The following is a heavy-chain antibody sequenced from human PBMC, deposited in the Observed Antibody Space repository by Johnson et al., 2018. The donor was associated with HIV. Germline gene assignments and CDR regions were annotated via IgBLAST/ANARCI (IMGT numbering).Heavy chain of an antibody. CDR1: GFAFNSYA. D-gene: IGHD6-13*01. CDR2: ITGGGGRT. CDR3: AKDRDLAAAGTDAFDI. Sequence: VQLVESGGGLVQPGGSLRLSCAASGFAFNSYAIPWVRQAPGKGLEWVPAITGGGGRTYYADSVKGQFTISRDNSKNSLYLQMNSLRAEDTALYYCAKDRDLAAAGTDAFDIWGQGTMVTVSS. J-gene: IGHJ3*02. V-gene: IGHV3-23*04.